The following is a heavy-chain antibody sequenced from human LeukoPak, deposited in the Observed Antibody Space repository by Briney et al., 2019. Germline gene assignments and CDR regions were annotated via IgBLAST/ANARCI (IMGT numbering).Heavy chain of an antibody. J-gene: IGHJ5*02. V-gene: IGHV1-18*01. D-gene: IGHD6-13*01. Sequence: GALVKVSCKASGYTFTSYGISWVRQAPGQGLEWMGWISAYNGNTNYAQKLQGRVTMTTDTSTSTAYMELRSLRSDDTAVYYCARSGYSSSWQGDNWFDPWGQGTLVTVSS. CDR1: GYTFTSYG. CDR2: ISAYNGNT. CDR3: ARSGYSSSWQGDNWFDP.